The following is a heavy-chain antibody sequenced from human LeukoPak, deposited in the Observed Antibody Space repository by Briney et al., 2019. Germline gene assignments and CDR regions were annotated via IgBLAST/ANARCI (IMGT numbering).Heavy chain of an antibody. CDR2: IYSGGST. CDR1: GFTFSTNY. D-gene: IGHD4-11*01. V-gene: IGHV3-53*04. CDR3: ARGMTNPFDY. J-gene: IGHJ4*02. Sequence: GGSLRLSCAASGFTFSTNYMSWVRQAPGKGLEWVSVIYSGGSTHYADSVKGRFTISRHNSENTLYLQMNSLRAEDTAVYYCARGMTNPFDYWGQGTLVTVSS.